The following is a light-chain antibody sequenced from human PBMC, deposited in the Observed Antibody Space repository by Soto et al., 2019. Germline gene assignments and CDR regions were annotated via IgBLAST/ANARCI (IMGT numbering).Light chain of an antibody. J-gene: IGLJ2*01. CDR1: SSDVGGYNY. CDR2: DVS. Sequence: QSALTQPASVSGSPGQSITISCTGTSSDVGGYNYVSWYQQHPGKAPKLMIYDVSNRPSGVSNRFSGSKSGNTASLTISGLQAEDEADYYCSSYTRSSTVVFGGGTKGTVL. V-gene: IGLV2-14*01. CDR3: SSYTRSSTVV.